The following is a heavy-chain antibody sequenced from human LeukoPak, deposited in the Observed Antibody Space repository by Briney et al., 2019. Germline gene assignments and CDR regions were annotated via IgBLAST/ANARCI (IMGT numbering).Heavy chain of an antibody. CDR3: ARGGYSYGYEYAY. D-gene: IGHD5-18*01. CDR1: GFTFSTYP. V-gene: IGHV3-23*01. J-gene: IGHJ4*02. Sequence: GGSLRLSCAASGFTFSTYPMSWVRQAPGKGLEWVSGISGSGGSTYYADSVKGRFTISRDNAKNSLYLQMNSLRAEDTAVYYCARGGYSYGYEYAYWGQGTLVTVSS. CDR2: ISGSGGST.